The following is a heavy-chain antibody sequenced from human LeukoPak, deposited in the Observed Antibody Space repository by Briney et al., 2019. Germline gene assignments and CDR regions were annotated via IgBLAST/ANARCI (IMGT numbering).Heavy chain of an antibody. CDR3: AREGRVDERTRKTVALEL. D-gene: IGHD1-14*01. V-gene: IGHV4-4*07. CDR1: GGSISSYN. CDR2: IYTSGST. Sequence: SETLSLTCTVSGGSISSYNWSWIWQPAGQGLEWIWRIYTSGSTNYNPSLKSRVTMSVDTSKNQFSLKLSSVTAAGTAIFYCAREGRVDERTRKTVALELWSPGKLVTVSS. J-gene: IGHJ3*01.